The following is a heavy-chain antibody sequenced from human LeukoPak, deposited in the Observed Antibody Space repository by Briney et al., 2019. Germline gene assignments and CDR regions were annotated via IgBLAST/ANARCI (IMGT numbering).Heavy chain of an antibody. Sequence: SETLSLTCTVSGGSISSYYWSWIRQPAGKGLEWIGRIYTRGTTSYNPSLQSRVTMSVDTSKNQFSLKVPSVTAADTAVYYCARELASPGAFDIWGQGTMVTVSS. D-gene: IGHD2-2*01. V-gene: IGHV4-4*07. J-gene: IGHJ3*02. CDR2: IYTRGTT. CDR3: ARELASPGAFDI. CDR1: GGSISSYY.